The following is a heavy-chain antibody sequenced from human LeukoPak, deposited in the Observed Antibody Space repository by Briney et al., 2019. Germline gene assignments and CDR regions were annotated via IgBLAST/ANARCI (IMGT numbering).Heavy chain of an antibody. D-gene: IGHD5-12*01. CDR3: AKSYNGYESKPDY. Sequence: GGSLRLSCAASGFTFSSYAMSWVRQAPGKGLEWVSSISNRGGRTFYTDSVKGRFTISRDNSKIMLYLQMNSLRAEDTAVYYCAKSYNGYESKPDYWGQGTLVTVSS. CDR1: GFTFSSYA. CDR2: ISNRGGRT. J-gene: IGHJ4*02. V-gene: IGHV3-23*01.